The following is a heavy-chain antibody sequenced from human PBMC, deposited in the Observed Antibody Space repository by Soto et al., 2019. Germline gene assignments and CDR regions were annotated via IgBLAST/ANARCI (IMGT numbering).Heavy chain of an antibody. V-gene: IGHV4-34*01. CDR1: GGSFSGYY. Sequence: SETLSLTCAVSGGSFSGYYWSWIRQPPGKGLEWIGEINHSGSTNYNPSLKSRVTISVDTSKNQFSLKLSSVTAADTAVYYCARFGYSRSWYGNNDYWGQGTLITVSS. D-gene: IGHD6-13*01. J-gene: IGHJ4*02. CDR2: INHSGST. CDR3: ARFGYSRSWYGNNDY.